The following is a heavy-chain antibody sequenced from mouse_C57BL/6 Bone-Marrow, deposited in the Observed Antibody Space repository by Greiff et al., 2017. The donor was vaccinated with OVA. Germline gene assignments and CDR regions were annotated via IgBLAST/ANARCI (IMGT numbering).Heavy chain of an antibody. CDR1: GYSITSGYD. CDR3: ARSNDRWFAY. V-gene: IGHV3-1*01. D-gene: IGHD2-12*01. J-gene: IGHJ3*01. Sequence: EVKLVESGPGMVKPSQSLSLTCTVTGYSITSGYDWHWIRHFPGNKLEWMGYISYSGSTNYNPSLKSRISITHDTSKNHFFLKLNSVTTEDTATYYCARSNDRWFAYWGQGTLVTVSA. CDR2: ISYSGST.